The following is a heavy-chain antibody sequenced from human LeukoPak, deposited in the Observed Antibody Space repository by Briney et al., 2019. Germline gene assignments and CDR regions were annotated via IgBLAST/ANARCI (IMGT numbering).Heavy chain of an antibody. J-gene: IGHJ4*02. CDR3: ARRPVKGLMVYVRYFDY. CDR2: ISSSSNYI. Sequence: GGSLRLSCAASGFTFSSYSMNWVRQAPGKGLEWVSSISSSSNYIDYADSLKGRFTISRDNAKNSLYLQMNSLRAEDTAVYYCARRPVKGLMVYVRYFDYWGQGTLVPVSS. D-gene: IGHD2-8*01. CDR1: GFTFSSYS. V-gene: IGHV3-21*01.